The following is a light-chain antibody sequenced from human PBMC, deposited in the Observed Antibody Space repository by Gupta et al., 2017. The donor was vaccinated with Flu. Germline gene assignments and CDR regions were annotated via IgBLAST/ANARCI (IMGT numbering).Light chain of an antibody. CDR3: QSYDRSLHVV. CDR1: SSNIGAGYD. V-gene: IGLV1-40*01. Sequence: RVTISCTGSSSNIGAGYDVHWYQQLPGQAPKLFIYGNSNRPSGVPDRLSASKSGNSASLAITGLQAEDEADYYCQSYDRSLHVVFGGGTKLTVL. J-gene: IGLJ2*01. CDR2: GNS.